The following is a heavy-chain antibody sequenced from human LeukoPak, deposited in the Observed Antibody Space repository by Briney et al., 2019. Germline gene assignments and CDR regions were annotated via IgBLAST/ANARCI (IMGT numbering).Heavy chain of an antibody. CDR1: GGSFSGYY. CDR3: ARGFYGDYFDY. J-gene: IGHJ4*02. V-gene: IGHV4-34*01. CDR2: INHSGST. Sequence: SSETLSLTCAVYGGSFSGYYWSWIRQPPGKGLEWIGEINHSGSTNYNPSLKSRVTISVDTSKNQVSQKLSSVTAADTAVYYCARGFYGDYFDYWGQGTLVTVSS. D-gene: IGHD4-17*01.